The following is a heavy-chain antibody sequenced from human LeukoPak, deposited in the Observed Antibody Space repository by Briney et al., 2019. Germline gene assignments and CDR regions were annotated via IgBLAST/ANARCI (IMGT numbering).Heavy chain of an antibody. CDR3: ARYSGYDYSYYYYYYMDV. V-gene: IGHV1-69*13. CDR2: IIPIFGTA. Sequence: ASVKVSCKASGYTFTSYGISWVRQAPGQGLEWMGGIIPIFGTANYAQKFQGRVTITADESTSTAYMELSSLRSEDTAVYYCARYSGYDYSYYYYYYMDVWGKGTTVTISS. J-gene: IGHJ6*03. CDR1: GYTFTSYG. D-gene: IGHD5-12*01.